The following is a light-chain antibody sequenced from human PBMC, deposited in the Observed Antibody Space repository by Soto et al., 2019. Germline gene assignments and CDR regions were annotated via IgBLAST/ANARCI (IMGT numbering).Light chain of an antibody. CDR1: QRVSSHS. CDR3: HHYPRSSWT. Sequence: EIVLTQSPGTLSLSPGERATLSCRASQRVSSHSLAWYQQKPGQAPRNLIYGASSRATGIPDRFSASGSGTDFTLTISRLEPEDFAVYYCHHYPRSSWTFGQGTKVEVK. V-gene: IGKV3-20*01. J-gene: IGKJ1*01. CDR2: GAS.